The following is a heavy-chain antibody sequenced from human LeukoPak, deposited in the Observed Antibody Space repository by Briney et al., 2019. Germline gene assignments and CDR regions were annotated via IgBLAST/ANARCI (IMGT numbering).Heavy chain of an antibody. CDR3: ARPSYYYDSSGYSHNYYYYYYMDV. D-gene: IGHD3-22*01. J-gene: IGHJ6*03. CDR2: INHSGST. Sequence: SETLSLTCAVYGGSFSGYYWSWIRQPPGKGLEWIGVINHSGSTNYNPSLKSRVTISVDTSKNQFSLKLSSVTAADTAVYYCARPSYYYDSSGYSHNYYYYYYMDVWGKGTTVTVSS. CDR1: GGSFSGYY. V-gene: IGHV4-34*01.